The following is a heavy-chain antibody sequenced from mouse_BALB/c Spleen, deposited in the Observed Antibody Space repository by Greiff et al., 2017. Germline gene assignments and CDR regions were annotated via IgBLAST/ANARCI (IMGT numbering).Heavy chain of an antibody. Sequence: EVNVVESGGGLVKPGGSLKLSCAASGFTFSSYAMSWVRQTPEKRLEWVASISSGGSTYYPDSVKGRFTISRDNASNILYLQMSSLRSEDTAMYYCARGRYYDYDGGGWFAYWGQGTLVTVSA. D-gene: IGHD2-4*01. CDR1: GFTFSSYA. J-gene: IGHJ3*01. CDR2: ISSGGST. CDR3: ARGRYYDYDGGGWFAY. V-gene: IGHV5-6-5*01.